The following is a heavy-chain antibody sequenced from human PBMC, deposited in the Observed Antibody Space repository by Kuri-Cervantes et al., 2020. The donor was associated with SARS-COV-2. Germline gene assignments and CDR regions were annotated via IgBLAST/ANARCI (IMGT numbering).Heavy chain of an antibody. CDR2: ISNDGSKE. V-gene: IGHV3-30*01. J-gene: IGHJ4*01. CDR3: ARDIYYYDSSSYYFKQSFFDS. CDR1: GFSFSGYA. Sequence: GESLKISCAASGFSFSGYAMHWVRQAPGKGLEWVAVISNDGSKEYYADSVKGRFTISRDNFKNTLYLHMNRLTSEDTAFYYCARDIYYYDSSSYYFKQSFFDSWGHGTLVTVSS. D-gene: IGHD3-22*01.